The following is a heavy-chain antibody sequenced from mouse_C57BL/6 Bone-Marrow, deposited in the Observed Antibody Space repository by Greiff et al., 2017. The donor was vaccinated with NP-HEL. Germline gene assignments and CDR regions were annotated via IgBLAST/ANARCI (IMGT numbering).Heavy chain of an antibody. CDR2: IYPGDGDT. CDR1: GYAFSSSW. V-gene: IGHV1-82*01. Sequence: VQLQQSGPELVKPGASVKISCKASGYAFSSSWMNWVKQRPGKGLAWIGRIYPGDGDTNYIGKFKGKATLTADKSSSTAYMQLSSLTSEDAAVYFCASPSYYGNRYWYFDVWGTGTTVTVSS. CDR3: ASPSYYGNRYWYFDV. D-gene: IGHD2-1*01. J-gene: IGHJ1*03.